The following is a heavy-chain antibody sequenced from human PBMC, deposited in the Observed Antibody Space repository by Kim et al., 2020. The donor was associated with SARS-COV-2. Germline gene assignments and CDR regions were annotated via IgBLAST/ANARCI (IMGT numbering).Heavy chain of an antibody. D-gene: IGHD4-17*01. CDR2: IYYSGST. CDR1: GGSISSGGYS. J-gene: IGHJ4*02. V-gene: IGHV4-30-2*01. CDR3: ARGDYGGNSDY. Sequence: SETLSLTCAVSGGSISSGGYSWSWIRQPPGKGLEWIGYIYYSGSTYYNPSLKSRVTISVDRSKNQYSLKLNSVTAADTAVYYCARGDYGGNSDYWGRGTLVTVSS.